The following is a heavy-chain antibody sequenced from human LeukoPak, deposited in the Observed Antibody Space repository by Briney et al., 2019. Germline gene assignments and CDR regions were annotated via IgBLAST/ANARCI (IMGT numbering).Heavy chain of an antibody. CDR3: ARDRGTYCSSTSCYSKNWFDP. Sequence: GASVKVSCKASGYTFTCYYMHWVRQAPGQGLEWMGWINPNSGGTNYAQKFQGRVTMTRDTSISTAYMELSRLRSDDTAVYYCARDRGTYCSSTSCYSKNWFDPWGQGTLVTVSS. CDR1: GYTFTCYY. CDR2: INPNSGGT. D-gene: IGHD2-2*01. V-gene: IGHV1-2*02. J-gene: IGHJ5*02.